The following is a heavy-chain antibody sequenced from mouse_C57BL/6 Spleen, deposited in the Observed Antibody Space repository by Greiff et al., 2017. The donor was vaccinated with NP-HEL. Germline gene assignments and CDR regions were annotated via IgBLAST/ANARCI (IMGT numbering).Heavy chain of an antibody. CDR3: ASFYGNYSFAY. Sequence: EVQLQESGPGMVKPSQSLSLTCTVTGYSITSGYDWHWIRHFPGNKLEWMGYISYSGSTNYNPSLKSRISITHDTSKNHFFLKLNSVTTEDTATYYCASFYGNYSFAYWGQGTLVTVSA. CDR2: ISYSGST. D-gene: IGHD2-1*01. CDR1: GYSITSGYD. V-gene: IGHV3-1*01. J-gene: IGHJ3*01.